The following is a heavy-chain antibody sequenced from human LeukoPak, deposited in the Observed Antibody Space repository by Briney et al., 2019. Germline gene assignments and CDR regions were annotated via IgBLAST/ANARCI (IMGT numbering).Heavy chain of an antibody. CDR3: ASLPSNTVTHDY. Sequence: SETLSLTCAVSGYSISSSYYWCWSRQPPGKGLEWIGTIYHSGCTSYNPSLKSRVTLSGDTSKNQFSLQLRSVTAADTAVYYCASLPSNTVTHDYWGQGTLVTVSS. V-gene: IGHV4-38-2*01. CDR1: GYSISSSYY. D-gene: IGHD4-11*01. J-gene: IGHJ4*02. CDR2: IYHSGCT.